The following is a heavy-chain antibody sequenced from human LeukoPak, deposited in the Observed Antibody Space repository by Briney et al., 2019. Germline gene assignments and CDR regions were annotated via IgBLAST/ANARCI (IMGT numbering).Heavy chain of an antibody. CDR2: ISTSDSST. V-gene: IGHV3-23*01. CDR3: AKVSILTGYPY. D-gene: IGHD3-9*01. J-gene: IGHJ4*02. Sequence: GGSLRLSCAASGFTFSSCAMNWVRQAPGKGLEWVSLISTSDSSTYYADSVKGRFTISRDNSKNTLYLQMNSLRAEDTAVYYCAKVSILTGYPYWGQGTLVTVSS. CDR1: GFTFSSCA.